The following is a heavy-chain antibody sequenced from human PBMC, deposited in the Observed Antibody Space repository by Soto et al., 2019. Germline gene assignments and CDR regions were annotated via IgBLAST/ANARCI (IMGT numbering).Heavy chain of an antibody. J-gene: IGHJ4*02. CDR2: IYYNGNT. D-gene: IGHD3-22*01. V-gene: IGHV4-59*12. CDR3: ERSLAMIPNFDS. Sequence: QVQLQESGPGLVKPSETLSLTCTVSGGSISTDYWSWIRQPPGKGLEWIGCIYYNGNTYYNPSLTRRGAGSKDTSKNQDSLKPTSVTAAGTAVYFGERSLAMIPNFDSWGQGALVTVSS. CDR1: GGSISTDY.